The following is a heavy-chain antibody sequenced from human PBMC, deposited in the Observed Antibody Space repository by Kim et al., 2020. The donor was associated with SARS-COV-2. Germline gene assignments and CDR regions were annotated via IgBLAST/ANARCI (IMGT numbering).Heavy chain of an antibody. CDR2: IYYSGST. J-gene: IGHJ2*01. CDR3: GGGGYDSYWYFDL. V-gene: IGHV4-39*01. Sequence: ETMSLTCTVSGGSISSSSYYWGWIRQPPGKGLEWIGSIYYSGSTYYNPSLKSRVTISVDTSKNQFSLKLSSVTAADTAVYYCGGGGYDSYWYFDLWGRGTLVTVSS. CDR1: GGSISSSSYY. D-gene: IGHD5-12*01.